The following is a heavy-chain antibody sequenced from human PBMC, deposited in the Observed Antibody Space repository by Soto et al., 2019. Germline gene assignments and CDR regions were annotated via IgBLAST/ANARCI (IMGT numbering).Heavy chain of an antibody. CDR1: GGTFSTYS. CDR3: AASSSVAAAGYFKF. CDR2: IIPIFGTA. J-gene: IGHJ4*02. Sequence: QVQLVQSGAEVKKPGSSVKVSCKTSGGTFSTYSIVWVRQAPGEGLEWMGGIIPIFGTANYAQKFQDRVTITADKSTNTAFMELSSLKSEDTAMYYCAASSSVAAAGYFKFWGQGTLVTVSP. V-gene: IGHV1-69*06. D-gene: IGHD6-13*01.